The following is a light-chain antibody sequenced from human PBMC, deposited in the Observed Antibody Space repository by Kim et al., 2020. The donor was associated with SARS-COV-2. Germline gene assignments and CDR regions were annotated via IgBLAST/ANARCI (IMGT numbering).Light chain of an antibody. CDR1: QNIHIY. CDR2: ATS. Sequence: DIQMTQSPSSLSASVGDRVTITCRASQNIHIYLNWYQQKPGKAPNLLIYATSTLESGVPSRFSGSRSGTTFTLTISSLRPEDFATNYCQQSYIAPYTFGQRTKLEI. CDR3: QQSYIAPYT. V-gene: IGKV1-39*01. J-gene: IGKJ2*01.